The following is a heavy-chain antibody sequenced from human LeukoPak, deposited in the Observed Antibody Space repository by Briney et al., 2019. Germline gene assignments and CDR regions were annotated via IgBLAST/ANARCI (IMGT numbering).Heavy chain of an antibody. Sequence: SETLSLTCTVSGGSISSSSYYWGWIRQPPGKGLEWIGSIYYSGSTYYNPSLKGRVTISVDTSKNQFSLKLSSVTAADTAVYYCARTRVYLYNWFDPWGQGTLVTVSS. CDR3: ARTRVYLYNWFDP. V-gene: IGHV4-39*07. CDR1: GGSISSSSYY. J-gene: IGHJ5*02. CDR2: IYYSGST. D-gene: IGHD6-13*01.